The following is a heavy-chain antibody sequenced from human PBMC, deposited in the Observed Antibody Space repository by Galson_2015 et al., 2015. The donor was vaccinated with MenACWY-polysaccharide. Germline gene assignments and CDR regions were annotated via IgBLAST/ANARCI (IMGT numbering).Heavy chain of an antibody. J-gene: IGHJ5*02. V-gene: IGHV3-30-3*01. CDR1: GFTFNSFA. Sequence: SLRLSCEASGFTFNSFAMHWVRQAPGKGLEWVALISYDASNKFYADSLKGRFTISRDNSRNTLYLQMDSLRAEDTALYYCARSPYDRCGWGLDHWGQGALVTVSS. CDR2: ISYDASNK. CDR3: ARSPYDRCGWGLDH. D-gene: IGHD3-22*01.